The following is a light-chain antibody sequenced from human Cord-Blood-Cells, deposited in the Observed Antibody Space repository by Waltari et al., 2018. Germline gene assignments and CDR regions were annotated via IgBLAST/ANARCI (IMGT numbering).Light chain of an antibody. CDR1: SSDVGSYNL. V-gene: IGLV2-23*03. CDR2: EGS. Sequence: QSALTQPASVSGSPGQSITISCTGTSSDVGSYNLVSWYQQHPGKAPKHVIYEGSKRLAGVSKRFSGSKSGNTASLPISGLQAEDEADYYCCSYAGSSTFVVFGGGTKLTVL. J-gene: IGLJ2*01. CDR3: CSYAGSSTFVV.